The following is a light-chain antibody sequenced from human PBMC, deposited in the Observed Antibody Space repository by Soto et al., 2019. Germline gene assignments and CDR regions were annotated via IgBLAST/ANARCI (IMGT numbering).Light chain of an antibody. CDR1: TSDVGGYNY. CDR3: SSYTGSGTLVV. V-gene: IGLV2-14*01. J-gene: IGLJ2*01. Sequence: QSALTQPASVSGSPGQSITISCTGTTSDVGGYNYVSWYQQHPGKAPKLMICEVSNRPSGVSNRFSGSKSGNTASLTISGLQAEDEADYYCSSYTGSGTLVVFGGGTKLTVL. CDR2: EVS.